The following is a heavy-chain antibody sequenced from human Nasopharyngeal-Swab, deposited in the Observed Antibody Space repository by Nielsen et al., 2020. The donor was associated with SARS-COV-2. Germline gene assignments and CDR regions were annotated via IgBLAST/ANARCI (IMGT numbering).Heavy chain of an antibody. CDR2: INPNSGGT. CDR1: GYTFTGYY. Sequence: ASVKVSCKASGYTFTGYYMHWVRQAPGQGLEWMGWINPNSGGTNYAQKFQGWVTMTRDTSISTVYMELSRLRSDDTAVYYCARDKGSGSDYYYYMDVWGKGTTVTVSS. D-gene: IGHD6-19*01. J-gene: IGHJ6*03. CDR3: ARDKGSGSDYYYYMDV. V-gene: IGHV1-2*04.